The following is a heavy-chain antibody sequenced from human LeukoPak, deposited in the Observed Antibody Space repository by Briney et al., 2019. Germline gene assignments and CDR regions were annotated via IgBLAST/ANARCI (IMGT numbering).Heavy chain of an antibody. Sequence: PGGSLRLSCAASGFTFSNYWMSWVRQAPGKGLEWVANMKQDGSETYYVDSVKGRFTISRDNAKNSVYLQMNSLRAEDTAVYYCAKGGIGYDYVWGSYRHGAFDIWGQGTMVTVSS. CDR3: AKGGIGYDYVWGSYRHGAFDI. V-gene: IGHV3-7*01. D-gene: IGHD3-16*02. CDR2: MKQDGSET. CDR1: GFTFSNYW. J-gene: IGHJ3*02.